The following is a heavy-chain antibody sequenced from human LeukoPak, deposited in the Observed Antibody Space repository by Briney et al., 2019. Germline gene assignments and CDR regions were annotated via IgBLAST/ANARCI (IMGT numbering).Heavy chain of an antibody. Sequence: GRSLRLSCAASGFTFSSYAMHWVRQAPGKGLEWVAVISYDGSNKYYADSVKGRFTISRDNSKNTLYLQMNSLRAEDTAVYYCAKVHRAVLGYCSSTSCYYFKTDKYYFDYWGQGTLVTVSS. CDR1: GFTFSSYA. D-gene: IGHD2-2*01. CDR3: AKVHRAVLGYCSSTSCYYFKTDKYYFDY. V-gene: IGHV3-30-3*01. CDR2: ISYDGSNK. J-gene: IGHJ4*02.